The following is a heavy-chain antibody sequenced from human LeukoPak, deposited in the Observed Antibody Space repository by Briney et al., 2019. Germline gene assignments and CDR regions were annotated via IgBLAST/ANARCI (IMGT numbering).Heavy chain of an antibody. Sequence: SETLSLTCAVYGGSFSGYYWSWIRQPPGKGLEWIGEINHSGSTNYNPSLKSRVTISVDTSKNQFSLKLSSVTAADTAVYYCASLFRYDQIPGGYFDYWGQGTLVTVSS. CDR3: ASLFRYDQIPGGYFDY. CDR2: INHSGST. V-gene: IGHV4-34*01. D-gene: IGHD5-12*01. CDR1: GGSFSGYY. J-gene: IGHJ4*02.